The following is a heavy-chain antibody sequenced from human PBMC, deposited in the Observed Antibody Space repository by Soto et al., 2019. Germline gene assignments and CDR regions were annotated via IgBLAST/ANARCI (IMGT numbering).Heavy chain of an antibody. CDR2: ISFDGSIE. V-gene: IGHV3-30*18. CDR1: GFTFSHYG. Sequence: QVQLVESGGGVVQPGRSPRLSCAASGFTFSHYGMEWVRQAPGKGLEWVAVISFDGSIENYADSVKGRFTISRDNYKGTLSLQMNNLRPEDTATYYCAKDDSEYSNYWTSFDNWGQGTLVTVSS. D-gene: IGHD4-4*01. CDR3: AKDDSEYSNYWTSFDN. J-gene: IGHJ4*02.